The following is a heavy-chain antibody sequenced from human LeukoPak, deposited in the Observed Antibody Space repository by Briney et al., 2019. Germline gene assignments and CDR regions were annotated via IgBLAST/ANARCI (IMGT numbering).Heavy chain of an antibody. V-gene: IGHV1-2*02. CDR2: INPNSGGT. CDR3: ARSGGSGSYYNMDV. D-gene: IGHD3-10*01. CDR1: GYTFTGYY. J-gene: IGHJ6*02. Sequence: ASAKVSCKASGYTFTGYYMHWVRQAPGQGLEWMGWINPNSGGTNYAQKFQGRVTMTRDTSISTAYMELSRLRSDDTAVYYCARSGGSGSYYNMDVWGQGTTVTVSS.